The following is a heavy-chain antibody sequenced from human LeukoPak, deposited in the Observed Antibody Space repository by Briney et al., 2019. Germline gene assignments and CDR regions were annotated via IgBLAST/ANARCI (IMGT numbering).Heavy chain of an antibody. CDR1: GLTFSSYV. Sequence: GGSLRLSCAASGLTFSSYVMYWVRLAPGKGLEWVAVTSYDGSNKYYADSVKGRFTISRDNAKNSLYLQMNSLRAEDTAVYYCAREGAAAGSFDYWGQGTLVTVSS. CDR3: AREGAAAGSFDY. V-gene: IGHV3-30*04. CDR2: TSYDGSNK. J-gene: IGHJ4*02. D-gene: IGHD6-13*01.